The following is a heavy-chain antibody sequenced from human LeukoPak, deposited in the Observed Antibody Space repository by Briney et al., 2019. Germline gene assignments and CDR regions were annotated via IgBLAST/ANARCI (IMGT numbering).Heavy chain of an antibody. V-gene: IGHV1-18*01. CDR2: ISAYNGNT. CDR1: GYTFTSYG. D-gene: IGHD2-21*02. J-gene: IGHJ5*02. CDR3: AGGGSCNSASGGDCSHLLIA. Sequence: ASVKVSCKASGYTFTSYGISWVRQAPGQGLEWMGWISAYNGNTNYAQKLQGRVTMTTDTSTSTAYMELRSLRSDDTAVYYCAGGGSCNSASGGDCSHLLIAWGQGTLVTVSS.